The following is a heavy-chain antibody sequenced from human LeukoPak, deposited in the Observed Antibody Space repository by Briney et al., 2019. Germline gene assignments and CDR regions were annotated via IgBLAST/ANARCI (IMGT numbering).Heavy chain of an antibody. V-gene: IGHV3-21*01. CDR2: ISSSSSYI. D-gene: IGHD6-13*01. CDR3: ARDSSSWYSAGY. Sequence: GGSLRLSCAASGFTFSNYAMNWVRQAPGKGLEWVSSISSSSSYIYYADSVKGRFTISRDNAKNSLYLQMNSLRAEDTAVYYCARDSSSWYSAGYWGQGTLVTVSS. J-gene: IGHJ4*02. CDR1: GFTFSNYA.